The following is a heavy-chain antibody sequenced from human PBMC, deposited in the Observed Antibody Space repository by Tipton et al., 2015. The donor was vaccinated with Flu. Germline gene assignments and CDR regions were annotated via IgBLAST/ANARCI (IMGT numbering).Heavy chain of an antibody. CDR2: ISWNSGSI. J-gene: IGHJ4*02. CDR3: AKDMSDILTGYYRS. CDR1: GFTFDDYA. Sequence: SLRLSCAASGFTFDDYAMHWVRQAPGKGLEWVSGISWNSGSIGYADSVKGRFTISRDNAKNSLYLQMNSLRAEDMALYYCAKDMSDILTGYYRSWGQGTLVTVSS. D-gene: IGHD3-9*01. V-gene: IGHV3-9*03.